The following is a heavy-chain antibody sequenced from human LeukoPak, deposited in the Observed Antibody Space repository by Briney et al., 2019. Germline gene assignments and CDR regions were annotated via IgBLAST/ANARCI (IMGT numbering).Heavy chain of an antibody. V-gene: IGHV3-21*01. CDR3: ARDGQTGTTVY. J-gene: IGHJ4*02. D-gene: IGHD1-7*01. Sequence: GGSLRLSCAASGFTFSSYSMNWVRQAPGNGLEWVSSISSSSSYIYYADSVKGRFTISRDNAKNSLHLQMNSLRAEDTAVYYCARDGQTGTTVYWGQGTLVTVSS. CDR2: ISSSSSYI. CDR1: GFTFSSYS.